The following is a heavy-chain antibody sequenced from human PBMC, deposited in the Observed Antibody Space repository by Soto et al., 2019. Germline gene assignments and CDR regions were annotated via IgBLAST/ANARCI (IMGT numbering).Heavy chain of an antibody. J-gene: IGHJ5*02. CDR2: INTNTGNP. Sequence: ASVKVSCKASGYTFTSYAMNWVRQAPGQGLEWMGWINTNTGNPTYAQGFTGRFVFSLDTSVSTAYLQICSLKAEDTAVYYCARALGYCSSTSCPHVWFDPWGQGTLVTVSS. CDR3: ARALGYCSSTSCPHVWFDP. V-gene: IGHV7-4-1*01. CDR1: GYTFTSYA. D-gene: IGHD2-2*01.